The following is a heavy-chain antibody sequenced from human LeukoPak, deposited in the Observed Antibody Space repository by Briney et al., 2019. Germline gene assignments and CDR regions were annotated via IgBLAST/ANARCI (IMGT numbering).Heavy chain of an antibody. Sequence: SETLSLTCTVSGGSISTSNYYWGWIRQPPGKGLEWIGNIFYSGSTYYSPSLKSRVTISLDTSRNQFSLKLNSVTAADTAVYYCARDRYYYDSIGYYTLDYWGQGTLVTVSS. V-gene: IGHV4-39*07. CDR3: ARDRYYYDSIGYYTLDY. J-gene: IGHJ4*02. D-gene: IGHD3-22*01. CDR1: GGSISTSNYY. CDR2: IFYSGST.